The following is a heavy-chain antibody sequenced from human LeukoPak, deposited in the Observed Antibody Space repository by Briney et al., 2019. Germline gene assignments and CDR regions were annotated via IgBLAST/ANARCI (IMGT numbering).Heavy chain of an antibody. V-gene: IGHV4-34*01. D-gene: IGHD3-22*01. CDR1: GGSFSGYY. J-gene: IGHJ4*02. CDR3: ARKDLRGPLLRVRSTTGFDY. Sequence: SETLSLTCAVYGGSFSGYYWSWIRRPPGKGLEWIGEINHSGSTNYNPSLKSRVTISVDTSKNQFSLKLSSVTAADTAVYYCARKDLRGPLLRVRSTTGFDYWGQGTLVTVSS. CDR2: INHSGST.